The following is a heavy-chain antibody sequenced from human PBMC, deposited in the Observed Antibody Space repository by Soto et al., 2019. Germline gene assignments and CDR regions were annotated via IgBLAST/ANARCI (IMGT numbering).Heavy chain of an antibody. Sequence: QVQLVQSGAEVKKPGASVRASCKASGYTFTSHYIHWVRQAPGQGLEWVGIINPSGAGTSYPQEFQGRVTMTRDPSTSTVYMELSSLRSEDTAVYYCAREGAGSGSYDYWGQGTLVTVSS. CDR3: AREGAGSGSYDY. J-gene: IGHJ4*02. CDR2: INPSGAGT. CDR1: GYTFTSHY. D-gene: IGHD3-10*01. V-gene: IGHV1-46*01.